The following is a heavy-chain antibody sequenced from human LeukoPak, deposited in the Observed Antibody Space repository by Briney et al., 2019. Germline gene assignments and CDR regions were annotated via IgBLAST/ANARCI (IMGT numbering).Heavy chain of an antibody. CDR3: ARQYTLGQWLVVFDY. D-gene: IGHD6-19*01. CDR2: INPSGGST. J-gene: IGHJ4*02. CDR1: GYTFTSYY. Sequence: ASVKVSCKASGYTFTSYYMHWVRQAPGQGLEWMGIINPSGGSTSYAQKFQGRVTMTRDTSTSTVYMELRSLRSDDTAVYYCARQYTLGQWLVVFDYWGQGTLVTVSS. V-gene: IGHV1-46*01.